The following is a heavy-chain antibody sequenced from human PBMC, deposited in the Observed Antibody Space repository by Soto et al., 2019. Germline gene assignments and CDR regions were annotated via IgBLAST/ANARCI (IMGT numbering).Heavy chain of an antibody. V-gene: IGHV3-9*01. Sequence: GGSLRLSCAASGFTFDDYAMHWVRQVPGEGLEWVSGISWNSGGIGYADSVKGRFTISRDNAKNSLYLQMNTLRAEDTALYYCAKDIGYCSGSICYAFDYWGQGMLVTVSS. J-gene: IGHJ4*02. CDR3: AKDIGYCSGSICYAFDY. CDR1: GFTFDDYA. CDR2: ISWNSGGI. D-gene: IGHD2-15*01.